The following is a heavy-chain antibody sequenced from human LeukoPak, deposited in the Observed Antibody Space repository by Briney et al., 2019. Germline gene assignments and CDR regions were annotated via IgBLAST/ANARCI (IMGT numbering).Heavy chain of an antibody. D-gene: IGHD2-15*01. J-gene: IGHJ4*02. CDR1: GYTFTGYY. CDR2: INPNTAGT. Sequence: ASVKVSCKASGYTFTGYYIHWVRQAPGQGLEWMGCINPNTAGTKYVQKFQGRVTMTRDTSISTAYMELSNLTSDDTATYYCAKNDGYCSSGACYRFDYWGQGTLVSVSS. V-gene: IGHV1-2*02. CDR3: AKNDGYCSSGACYRFDY.